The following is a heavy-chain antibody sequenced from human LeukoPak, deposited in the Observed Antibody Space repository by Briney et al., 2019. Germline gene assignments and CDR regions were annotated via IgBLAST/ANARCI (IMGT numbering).Heavy chain of an antibody. CDR1: GYTFTGYY. Sequence: ASVKVSCKSSGYTFTGYYMRWVRQAPGQGLEWMGCINPNSGGTNYAQKFQGRVSMTRDTSISTAYMDLSDLRSDDTAVYYCARGRNIEMTTMSGGSDYWGQGTLVTVSS. J-gene: IGHJ4*02. CDR2: INPNSGGT. CDR3: ARGRNIEMTTMSGGSDY. D-gene: IGHD5-24*01. V-gene: IGHV1-2*02.